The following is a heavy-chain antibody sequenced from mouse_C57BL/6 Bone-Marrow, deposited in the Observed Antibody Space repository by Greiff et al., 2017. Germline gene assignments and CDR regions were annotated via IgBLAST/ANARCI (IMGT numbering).Heavy chain of an antibody. V-gene: IGHV1-61*01. Sequence: VQLQPPWAELVRPGSSVKLSCKASGYTFTSYWMDWVKQRPGQGLEWICYIYPSDSETHYNQKFKDKATLTVDKSSSTAYMQLSSLTSEDSAVYYCARSGDYDEGYWYFDVWGTGTTVTVSS. J-gene: IGHJ1*03. CDR3: ARSGDYDEGYWYFDV. CDR2: IYPSDSET. CDR1: GYTFTSYW. D-gene: IGHD2-4*01.